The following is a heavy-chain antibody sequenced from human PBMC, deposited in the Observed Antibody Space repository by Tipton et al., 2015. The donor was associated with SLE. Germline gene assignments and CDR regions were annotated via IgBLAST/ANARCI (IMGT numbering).Heavy chain of an antibody. V-gene: IGHV4-59*08. CDR1: GGSISNFY. CDR3: ATNGHGETYEFFTEYLRH. D-gene: IGHD5-12*01. CDR2: IHSSGTT. J-gene: IGHJ1*01. Sequence: LRLSCTVSGGSISNFYWSWIRQPPGKGLEWIGYIHSSGTTNYNASLKTRLTISVDTSKNHFSLKLNSVTAADTAVYYCATNGHGETYEFFTEYLRHWGQGTLVTVSS.